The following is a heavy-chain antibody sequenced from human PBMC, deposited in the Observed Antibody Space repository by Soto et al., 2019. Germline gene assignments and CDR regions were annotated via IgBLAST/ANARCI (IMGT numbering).Heavy chain of an antibody. CDR1: GGSISSSSYY. Sequence: QLQLQESGPGLVKPSETLSLTCTVSGGSISSSSYYWGWIRQPPGKGLEWIGSIYYSGSTYYNPSLKSRVTISVDTSKNQFSLKLSSVTAADTAVYYCARHSPYGPGSFVYYFDYWGQGTLVTVSS. V-gene: IGHV4-39*01. CDR2: IYYSGST. D-gene: IGHD3-10*01. J-gene: IGHJ4*02. CDR3: ARHSPYGPGSFVYYFDY.